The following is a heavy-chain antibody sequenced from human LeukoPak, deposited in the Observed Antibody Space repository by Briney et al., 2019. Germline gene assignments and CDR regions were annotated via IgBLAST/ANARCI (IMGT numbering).Heavy chain of an antibody. V-gene: IGHV3-74*01. D-gene: IGHD1-26*01. CDR3: ARMVGASTSWFDP. CDR2: IDTDGSRT. CDR1: GFXFSSYW. J-gene: IGHJ5*02. Sequence: PGGSLRLSCAASGFXFSSYWIHWVRQAPGKGLVWVSRIDTDGSRTSYADSVKGRFTISRDNAKNRLYLQMNSLRGEDTAVYYCARMVGASTSWFDPWGQGTLVTVPS.